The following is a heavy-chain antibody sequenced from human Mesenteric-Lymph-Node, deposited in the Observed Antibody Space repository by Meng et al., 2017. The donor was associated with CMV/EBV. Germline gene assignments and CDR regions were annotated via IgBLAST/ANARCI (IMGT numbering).Heavy chain of an antibody. D-gene: IGHD3-10*01. CDR1: GGSISSSSYY. CDR3: ARPHYYGSGSSPWFDP. CDR2: IYYSGST. V-gene: IGHV4-39*01. J-gene: IGHJ5*02. Sequence: QLQLQESGPGLVKPSETLSLTCSVSGGSISSSSYYWGWIRQPPGKGLEWIGSIYYSGSTYYNPSLKSRVTISVDTSKNQFSLKLSSVTAADTAVYYCARPHYYGSGSSPWFDPWGQGTLVTFSS.